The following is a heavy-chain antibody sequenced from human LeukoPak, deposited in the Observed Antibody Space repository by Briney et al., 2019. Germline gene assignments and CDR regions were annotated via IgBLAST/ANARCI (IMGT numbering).Heavy chain of an antibody. CDR3: ATGVGGNYYDSSGLFDY. CDR1: GYTLTELS. V-gene: IGHV1-24*01. J-gene: IGHJ4*02. Sequence: ASVKVSCKVSGYTLTELSMHWVRQAPGKGLEWMGGFDSEDGETIYAQKFQGRVTMTEDTSTDTAYMELSSLRSEDTAVYYCATGVGGNYYDSSGLFDYWGQGTLVTVSS. D-gene: IGHD3-22*01. CDR2: FDSEDGET.